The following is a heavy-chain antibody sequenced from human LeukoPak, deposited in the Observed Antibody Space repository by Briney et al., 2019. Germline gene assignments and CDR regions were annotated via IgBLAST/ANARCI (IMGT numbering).Heavy chain of an antibody. CDR3: ARGMYSSSSPFDY. J-gene: IGHJ4*02. V-gene: IGHV3-30-3*01. Sequence: GGSLRLSCAASGFTFSSYAMHWVRQAPGKGLEWVAVISYDGSNKYYADSVKGRFTISRDNSKNTLYLQMNSLRAEDTAVYYCARGMYSSSSPFDYWGQGTLVTVSS. CDR1: GFTFSSYA. D-gene: IGHD6-6*01. CDR2: ISYDGSNK.